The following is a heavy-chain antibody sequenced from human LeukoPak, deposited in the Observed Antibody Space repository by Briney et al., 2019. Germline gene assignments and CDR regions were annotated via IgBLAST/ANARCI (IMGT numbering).Heavy chain of an antibody. CDR1: GFTFSSYA. Sequence: GGSLRLSCAASGFTFSSYAMHWVRQAPGKGLEWVAVMSYDGSNKYYADSVKGRFTISRDNSKNTLYLQMNSLRAEDTAVYYCARAGSRYDFWSGYYSLDYWGQGTLVTVSS. D-gene: IGHD3-3*01. CDR2: MSYDGSNK. CDR3: ARAGSRYDFWSGYYSLDY. J-gene: IGHJ4*02. V-gene: IGHV3-30*04.